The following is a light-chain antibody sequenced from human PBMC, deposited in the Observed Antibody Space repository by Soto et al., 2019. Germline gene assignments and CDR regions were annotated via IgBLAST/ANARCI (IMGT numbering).Light chain of an antibody. V-gene: IGKV1-27*01. J-gene: IGKJ3*01. Sequence: DIQMTQSPSSLSASVGDRVTITCRASQGIRNNLAWYQQKPGKVPKLLIYAASTLQSGVPSRFSGSGSGTDFTLTISSLQPEDVATYYCQKYNSAPSTFGPGTKVDIK. CDR3: QKYNSAPST. CDR2: AAS. CDR1: QGIRNN.